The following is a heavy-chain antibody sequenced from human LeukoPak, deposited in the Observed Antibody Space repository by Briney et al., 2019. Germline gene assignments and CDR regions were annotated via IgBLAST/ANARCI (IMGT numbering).Heavy chain of an antibody. V-gene: IGHV1-69*04. D-gene: IGHD5-18*01. J-gene: IGHJ6*02. Sequence: ASVKVSCKASGGTFSSYAISWVRQAPGQGLEWMGRIIPILGIANYAQKFQGRVTITADKSTSTVYMELSSLRSEDTAVYYCARASGYSYGLVYYYYYYGMDVWGQGTTVTVSS. CDR3: ARASGYSYGLVYYYYYYGMDV. CDR1: GGTFSSYA. CDR2: IIPILGIA.